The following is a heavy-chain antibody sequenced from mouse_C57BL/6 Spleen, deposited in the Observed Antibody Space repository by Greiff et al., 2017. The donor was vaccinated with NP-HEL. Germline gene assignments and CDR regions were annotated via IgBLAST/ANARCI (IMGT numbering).Heavy chain of an antibody. CDR2: ISYSGST. J-gene: IGHJ2*01. CDR3: ASLGTTVVEGYYFDY. D-gene: IGHD1-1*01. V-gene: IGHV3-8*01. Sequence: EVQLQQSGPGLAKPSQTLSLTCSVTGYSITSDYWNWIRKFPGNKLEYMGYISYSGSTYYNPSLKSRISITRDTSKNQYYLQLNSVTTEETATYYCASLGTTVVEGYYFDYWGQGTTLTVSS. CDR1: GYSITSDY.